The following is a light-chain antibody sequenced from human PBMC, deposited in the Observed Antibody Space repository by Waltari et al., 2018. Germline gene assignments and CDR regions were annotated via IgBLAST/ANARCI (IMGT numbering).Light chain of an antibody. V-gene: IGKV3-20*01. J-gene: IGKJ4*01. CDR1: QSVSSSY. Sequence: ELVLTQSPGTLSLSPGERATLPCRASQSVSSSYLAWYQQKPGQAPRLLSYGASSRATGIPDRFSGSGSGTDFTLTISRLEPEDFAVYYCQQYGSSLLTFGGGTKVEIK. CDR2: GAS. CDR3: QQYGSSLLT.